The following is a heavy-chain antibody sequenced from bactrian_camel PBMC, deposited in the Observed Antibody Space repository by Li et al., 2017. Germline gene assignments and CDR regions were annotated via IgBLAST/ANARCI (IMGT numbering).Heavy chain of an antibody. CDR1: LYIYSSYC. CDR3: AADRSGGRSWLAPCRLIRSTDFGY. D-gene: IGHD6*01. V-gene: IGHV3S53*01. CDR2: IDEDGST. Sequence: HVQLVESGGGSVQAGGSLRLSCDISLYIYSSYCMGWFRQAPGKEREFVSRIDEDGSTTYADSVKGRFIISQDKAKNTVYLQMNSLKPEDTAMYYCAADRSGGRSWLAPCRLIRSTDFGYWGQGTQVTVS. J-gene: IGHJ6*01.